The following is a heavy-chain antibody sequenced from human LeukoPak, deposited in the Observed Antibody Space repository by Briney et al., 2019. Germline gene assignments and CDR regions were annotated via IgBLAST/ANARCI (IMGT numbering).Heavy chain of an antibody. J-gene: IGHJ3*02. CDR2: IFPGDSDT. CDR1: GNSITTYW. Sequence: GESLKISCKASGNSITTYWIGWVRQKPGKGLEWMGLIFPGDSDTKYSPSFQGQVTISADKSNSPAYLQWSSLKASDTAIYYCATYFAGAETFDIWGQGTVVTVSS. CDR3: ATYFAGAETFDI. D-gene: IGHD3-16*01. V-gene: IGHV5-51*01.